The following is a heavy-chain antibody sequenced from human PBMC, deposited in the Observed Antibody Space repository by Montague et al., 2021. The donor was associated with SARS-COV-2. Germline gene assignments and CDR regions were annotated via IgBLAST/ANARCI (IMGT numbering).Heavy chain of an antibody. J-gene: IGHJ2*01. Sequence: SETLSLTCSVSGDSISRYYWSWIRQSDGKGLEWIGRIYTGGHVNYNPALQSRVSMSVDTSKGQVSLNVTSVTAADTAVYYCARAIWHLDVWGRGILVTVSS. CDR2: IYTGGHV. V-gene: IGHV4-4*07. CDR1: GDSISRYY. CDR3: ARAIWHLDV.